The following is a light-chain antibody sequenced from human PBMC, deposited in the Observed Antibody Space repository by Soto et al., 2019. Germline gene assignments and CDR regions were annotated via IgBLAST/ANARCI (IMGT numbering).Light chain of an antibody. CDR3: QQYYGSLLT. J-gene: IGKJ4*01. CDR2: WAS. CDR1: QTVLDNSNNKNY. V-gene: IGKV4-1*01. Sequence: DIVMTQSPDSLAVSLGERATINWKSSQTVLDNSNNKNYLAWYQQKPGQPPKLXISWASTRESEVPDRFSGSGAGTDFTLTISSLQAEDVEVDYCQQYYGSLLTFCGGTKVDIK.